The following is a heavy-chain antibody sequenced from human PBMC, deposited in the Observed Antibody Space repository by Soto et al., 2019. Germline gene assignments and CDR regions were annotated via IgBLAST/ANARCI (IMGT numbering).Heavy chain of an antibody. J-gene: IGHJ6*02. D-gene: IGHD2-15*01. CDR2: IYHSGST. Sequence: PSETLSLTCAVSGGSISSSNWWSWVRQPPGKGLEWIGEIYHSGSTNYNPSLKSRVTISVDKSKNQFSLKLSSVTAADTAVYYCARDGCSGGSCYPAGWYYYGMDVWGQGTTVTVYS. CDR3: ARDGCSGGSCYPAGWYYYGMDV. V-gene: IGHV4-4*02. CDR1: GGSISSSNW.